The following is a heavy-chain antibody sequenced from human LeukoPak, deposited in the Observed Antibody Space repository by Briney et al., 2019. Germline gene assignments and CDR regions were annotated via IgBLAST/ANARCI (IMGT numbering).Heavy chain of an antibody. V-gene: IGHV3-21*01. J-gene: IGHJ2*01. D-gene: IGHD3-22*01. Sequence: GGSLRLSCAASGFTFSSYSMNWVRQAPGKGLEWVSCISSSSSYIYYADSVKGRFTISRDNAKNSLYLQMNSLRAEDTAVYYCARVPPYYYDSSGSWYFDLWGRGTLVTVSS. CDR2: ISSSSSYI. CDR3: ARVPPYYYDSSGSWYFDL. CDR1: GFTFSSYS.